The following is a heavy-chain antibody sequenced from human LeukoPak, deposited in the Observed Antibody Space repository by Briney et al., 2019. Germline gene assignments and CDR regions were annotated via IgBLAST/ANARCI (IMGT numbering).Heavy chain of an antibody. CDR3: ARQYYYDSSGYYYAFDI. D-gene: IGHD3-22*01. V-gene: IGHV4-39*01. CDR2: IYYSGST. J-gene: IGHJ3*02. CDR1: GGSISSSSYY. Sequence: PSETLSLTCTVSGGSISSSSYYWGWLRQPPGTGLEWLGSIYYSGSTYYNPSLKSRVTISVDTSKNQFSLKLSSVTAADTAVYYCARQYYYDSSGYYYAFDIWGQGTMVTVSS.